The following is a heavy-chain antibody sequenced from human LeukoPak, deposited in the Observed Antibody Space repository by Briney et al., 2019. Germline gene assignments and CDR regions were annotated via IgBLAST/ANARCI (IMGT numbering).Heavy chain of an antibody. Sequence: ASVKVSCKASGYTFTSYYMHWVRQAPGQGLEWMGIINPSGGSTSYAQKFQGRVTMTRDTSTSTVYMELSSLRSEDTAVYYCARDGSGSYDDYGMDVWGQGTTVTVSS. D-gene: IGHD3-10*01. CDR3: ARDGSGSYDDYGMDV. CDR2: INPSGGST. J-gene: IGHJ6*02. CDR1: GYTFTSYY. V-gene: IGHV1-46*01.